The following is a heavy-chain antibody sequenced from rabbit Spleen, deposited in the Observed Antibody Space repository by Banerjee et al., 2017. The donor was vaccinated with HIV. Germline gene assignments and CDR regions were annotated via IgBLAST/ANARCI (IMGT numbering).Heavy chain of an antibody. CDR2: IDGDDSGTT. V-gene: IGHV1S40*01. CDR1: GFTVSSYW. Sequence: QSLEESGGDLVKPGASLTLTCTASGFTVSSYWMSWVRQAPGSGLEWIGIIDGDDSGTTYYASWAKGRFTISRSTSLNTVTLQMTSLTAADTATYFCARDLGYFDLWGPGTLVTVS. J-gene: IGHJ4*01. CDR3: ARDLGYFDL.